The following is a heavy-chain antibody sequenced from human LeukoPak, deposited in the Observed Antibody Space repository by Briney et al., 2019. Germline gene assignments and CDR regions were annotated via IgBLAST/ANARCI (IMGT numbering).Heavy chain of an antibody. CDR1: GFTFNSYS. CDR3: ARGQVPAAMSEGHYYYYGMDV. J-gene: IGHJ6*02. Sequence: GGSLRLSCAASGFTFNSYSMNWVRQAPGKGLEWVSFISSSGDTIYYADSVKGRFTISRDNAKNSLYLQMNSLRAEDTAVYYCARGQVPAAMSEGHYYYYGMDVWGQGTTVTVSS. CDR2: ISSSGDTI. D-gene: IGHD2-2*01. V-gene: IGHV3-48*04.